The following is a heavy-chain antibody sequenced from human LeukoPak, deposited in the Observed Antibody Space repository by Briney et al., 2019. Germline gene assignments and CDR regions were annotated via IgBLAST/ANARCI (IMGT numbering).Heavy chain of an antibody. CDR3: ASRLWSSPNYNYYMDA. CDR1: GWSFSASY. Sequence: SETLSLTCAVYGWSFSASYWSWIRQSPGKGLEWIGEVNHSGTTNYNPSLKSRVTVSVDTSMNQFSLNLRSVTAADTAVYYCASRLWSSPNYNYYMDAWGQATPVTVSS. V-gene: IGHV4-34*01. D-gene: IGHD5-18*01. J-gene: IGHJ6*03. CDR2: VNHSGTT.